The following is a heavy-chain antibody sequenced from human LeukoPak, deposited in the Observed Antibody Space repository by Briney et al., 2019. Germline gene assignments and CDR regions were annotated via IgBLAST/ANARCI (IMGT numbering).Heavy chain of an antibody. D-gene: IGHD3-22*01. CDR3: AKAPYYDSSGYYPIFDY. V-gene: IGHV3-23*01. J-gene: IGHJ4*02. CDR1: GFTFSSYA. Sequence: GGSLRLSCAASGFTFSSYAMSWVRQAPGKGLEWVSAISGSGGSTYYADSVKGRFTISRDSSKNTLYLQMNSLRAEDTAVYYCAKAPYYDSSGYYPIFDYWGQGTLVTVSS. CDR2: ISGSGGST.